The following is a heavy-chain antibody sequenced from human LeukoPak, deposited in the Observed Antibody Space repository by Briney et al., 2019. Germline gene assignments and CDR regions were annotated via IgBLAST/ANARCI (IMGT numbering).Heavy chain of an antibody. CDR3: ARDLLLWFGELSGDSDY. CDR1: GFTFSSYG. J-gene: IGHJ4*02. CDR2: IWYDGSHK. V-gene: IGHV3-33*01. D-gene: IGHD3-10*01. Sequence: GRPLRLSCAASGFTFSSYGMHWVRQAPGKGLEWVAVIWYDGSHKYYADSVKGRFTISRDNSKNTLHLQMNSLRAEDTAVYYCARDLLLWFGELSGDSDYWGQGTLVTVSS.